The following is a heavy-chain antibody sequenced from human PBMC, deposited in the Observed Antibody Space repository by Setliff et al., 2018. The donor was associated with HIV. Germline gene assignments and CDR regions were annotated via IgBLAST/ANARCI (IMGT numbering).Heavy chain of an antibody. V-gene: IGHV1-69*13. CDR3: ARGTWMQARWWFDS. CDR2: IIPILGTT. CDR1: GGTFNNYA. D-gene: IGHD5-18*01. J-gene: IGHJ5*01. Sequence: SVKVSCKSSGGTFNNYAISWVRQAPGQGLEWMGGIIPILGTTNYAQKIQGRVKFSADESTGTAYMDLTRLRVDDTAIYYCARGTWMQARWWFDSWGQGTQVTVSS.